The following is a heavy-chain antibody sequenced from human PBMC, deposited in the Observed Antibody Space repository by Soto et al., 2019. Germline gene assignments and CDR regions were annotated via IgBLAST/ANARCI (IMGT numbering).Heavy chain of an antibody. D-gene: IGHD1-20*01. CDR2: IYYSGST. CDR1: GGSISSYY. CDR3: ARGAYNWNDAYNWFDP. J-gene: IGHJ5*02. V-gene: IGHV4-59*01. Sequence: PSETLSLTCTVSGGSISSYYWSWIRQPPGKGLEWIGYIYYSGSTNYNPSLKSRVTVSVDTSKNQFSLKLSSVTAADTAVYYCARGAYNWNDAYNWFDPWGQGTLVTVSS.